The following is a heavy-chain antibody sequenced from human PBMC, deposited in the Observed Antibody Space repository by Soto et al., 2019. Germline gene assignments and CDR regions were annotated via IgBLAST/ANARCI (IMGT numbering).Heavy chain of an antibody. V-gene: IGHV4-59*01. J-gene: IGHJ6*02. CDR2: IYYSGST. D-gene: IGHD3-3*01. CDR1: GGSISSYY. CDR3: ARSITTNYGMDV. Sequence: SETLSLTCTVSGGSISSYYWSWIRQPPGKGLEWIGYIYYSGSTNYNPSLKSRVTISVDTSKNQFSLKLSSVTAADTAVYYCARSITTNYGMDVWGQGTTVTVSS.